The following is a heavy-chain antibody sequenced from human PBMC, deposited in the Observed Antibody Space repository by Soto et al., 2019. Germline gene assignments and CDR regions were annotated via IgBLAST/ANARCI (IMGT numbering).Heavy chain of an antibody. V-gene: IGHV3-48*04. D-gene: IGHD4-17*01. CDR1: GFTFSSYS. J-gene: IGHJ4*02. CDR2: ISSSSSTI. Sequence: GGSLRLSCAASGFTFSSYSMNWVRQAPGKGLEWVSYISSSSSTIYYADSVKGRFTISRDNAKNSLYLQMNSLIAEDAAVYYCAGEPVVRRRGYYFDYWGQGTLVTVSS. CDR3: AGEPVVRRRGYYFDY.